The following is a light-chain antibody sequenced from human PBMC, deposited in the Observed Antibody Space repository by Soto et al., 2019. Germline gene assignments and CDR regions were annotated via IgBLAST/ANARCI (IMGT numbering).Light chain of an antibody. V-gene: IGKV3-15*01. CDR2: GAS. J-gene: IGKJ3*01. CDR1: QRVRSN. Sequence: EIVMTQSPATLSVSPGERATLSCRASQRVRSNLAWYQQTPGQAPRLLIYGASTRATGIPARFSGSGSGTESTTNLSSLQSEDFAVYYCQQYNTWPSFTFGPGTKVDIK. CDR3: QQYNTWPSFT.